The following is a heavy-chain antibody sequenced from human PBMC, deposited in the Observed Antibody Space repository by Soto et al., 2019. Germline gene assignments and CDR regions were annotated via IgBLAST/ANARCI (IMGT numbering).Heavy chain of an antibody. CDR3: ARFLQLRPLDY. J-gene: IGHJ4*02. V-gene: IGHV1-18*01. D-gene: IGHD1-7*01. CDR2: ITVSNGKP. Sequence: ASVKVSGKASGYTFTSYGISWVRQAPGQGLEFMGWITVSNGKPNYAQKFQGRVTMTTDTSTSTAYMELRSLRSDDTAVYYCARFLQLRPLDYWGQGTLVTVSS. CDR1: GYTFTSYG.